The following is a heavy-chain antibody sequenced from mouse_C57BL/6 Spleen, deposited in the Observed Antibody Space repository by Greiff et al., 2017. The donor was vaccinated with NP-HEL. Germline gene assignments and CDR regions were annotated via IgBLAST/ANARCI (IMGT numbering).Heavy chain of an antibody. Sequence: EVHLVESGPGLVKPSQSLSLTCSVTGYSITSGYYWNWIRQFPGNKLEWMGYISYDGSNNYNPSLKNRISITLDTSKNQFFLKLNSVTTEDAATYYCARGGNYRGFDYWGQGTTLTVSS. CDR3: ARGGNYRGFDY. V-gene: IGHV3-6*01. CDR2: ISYDGSN. D-gene: IGHD2-1*01. J-gene: IGHJ2*01. CDR1: GYSITSGYY.